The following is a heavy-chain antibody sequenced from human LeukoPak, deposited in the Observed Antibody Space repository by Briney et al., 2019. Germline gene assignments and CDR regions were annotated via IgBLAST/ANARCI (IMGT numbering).Heavy chain of an antibody. V-gene: IGHV4-34*01. CDR3: SRDKFCSDTVSCNIGLLDF. CDR2: INHRGSS. Sequence: SETLSLTCGVFGGSFSGYYWAWLRQPPGKGLEWIGQINHRGSSHYNPSLRSRVTISVDTSKTQFSLKLTSVAAADTAVYYCSRDKFCSDTVSCNIGLLDFWGQGALVTVSS. D-gene: IGHD2-15*01. J-gene: IGHJ4*02. CDR1: GGSFSGYY.